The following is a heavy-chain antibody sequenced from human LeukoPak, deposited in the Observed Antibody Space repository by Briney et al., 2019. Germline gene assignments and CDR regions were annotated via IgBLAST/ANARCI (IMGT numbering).Heavy chain of an antibody. CDR1: GDSVSRTNIA. J-gene: IGHJ4*02. CDR2: TYYRSKWYN. V-gene: IGHV6-1*01. Sequence: SQTLSLTCAISGDSVSRTNIAWNWIRQSPSRGLEWLGRTYYRSKWYNYYAVSVQSRIIINPDTSENQFSLQLNSVTPEDTAVYYCARGIGWPYFDYWGQGTLVTVSS. D-gene: IGHD5-24*01. CDR3: ARGIGWPYFDY.